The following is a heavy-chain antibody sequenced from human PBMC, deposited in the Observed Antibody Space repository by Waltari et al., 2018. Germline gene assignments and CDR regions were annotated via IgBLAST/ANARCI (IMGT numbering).Heavy chain of an antibody. CDR1: GFTVSSNY. J-gene: IGHJ4*02. V-gene: IGHV3-53*02. Sequence: EVQLVETGGGLIQPGGSLRLSCAASGFTVSSNYMSWVRQAPGKGLEWVSVIYSGGSIYYADSVKGRFTISRDNSKNTLYLQMNSLRAEDTAVYYCARNDYLYYFDYWGQGTLVTFS. D-gene: IGHD4-17*01. CDR2: IYSGGSI. CDR3: ARNDYLYYFDY.